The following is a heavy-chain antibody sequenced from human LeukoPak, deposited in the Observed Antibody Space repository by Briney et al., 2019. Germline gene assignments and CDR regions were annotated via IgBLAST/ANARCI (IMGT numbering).Heavy chain of an antibody. CDR2: INAGNGNT. V-gene: IGHV1-3*01. CDR3: ARGVIAVAGSSWFDP. CDR1: GYTFTSYA. D-gene: IGHD6-19*01. Sequence: GASVKVSCKASGYTFTSYAMHWVRQAPGQRLEWMGWINAGNGNTKYSQEFQGRVTITRDTSASTAYMELRSLRSDDTAVYYCARGVIAVAGSSWFDPWGQGTLVTVSS. J-gene: IGHJ5*02.